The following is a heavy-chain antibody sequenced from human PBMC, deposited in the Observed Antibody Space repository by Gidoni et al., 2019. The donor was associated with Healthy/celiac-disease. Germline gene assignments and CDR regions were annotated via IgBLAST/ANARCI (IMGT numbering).Heavy chain of an antibody. Sequence: QVQLVESGGGVVQPGRSLRLSCAASGFTFSSYGMHWVRQAPGKGLGWVAVISYDGSNKYYADSVKGRFTISRDNSKNTLYLQMNSLRAEDTAVYYCAKETRGYFDYWGQGTLVTVSS. CDR3: AKETRGYFDY. D-gene: IGHD3-10*01. CDR2: ISYDGSNK. V-gene: IGHV3-30*18. J-gene: IGHJ4*02. CDR1: GFTFSSYG.